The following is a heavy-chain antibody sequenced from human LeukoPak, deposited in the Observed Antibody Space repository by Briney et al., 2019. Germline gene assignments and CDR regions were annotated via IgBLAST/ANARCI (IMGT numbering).Heavy chain of an antibody. CDR2: INQDGRDK. D-gene: IGHD1-1*01. J-gene: IGHJ4*02. CDR3: VVTTRSRSFDY. V-gene: IGHV3-7*01. CDR1: GFTFSNYW. Sequence: GGSLRVSCAASGFTFSNYWMTWLRQAQGKGLEGAALINQDGRDKKYVDSVKGRFSVSRDNAENSVFLQMDSLRAEDTAFYYCVVTTRSRSFDYWGQGTLVTVSS.